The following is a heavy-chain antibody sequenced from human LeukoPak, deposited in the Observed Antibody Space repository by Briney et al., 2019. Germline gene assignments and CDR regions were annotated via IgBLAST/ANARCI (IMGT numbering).Heavy chain of an antibody. CDR2: INPSGGST. CDR1: GYTFTSYY. V-gene: IGHV1-46*01. CDR3: ARSMTTRYRKGWFDP. D-gene: IGHD2/OR15-2a*01. Sequence: GASVKVSCKASGYTFTSYYMHWARQAPGQGLEWMGIINPSGGSTSYAQKFQGRVTMTRDMSTSTVYMELSSLRSEDTAVYYCARSMTTRYRKGWFDPWGQGTLVTVSS. J-gene: IGHJ5*02.